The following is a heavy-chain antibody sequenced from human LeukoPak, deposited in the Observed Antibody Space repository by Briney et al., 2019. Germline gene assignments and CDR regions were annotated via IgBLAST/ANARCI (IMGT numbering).Heavy chain of an antibody. CDR2: IYTGGST. CDR3: ARDDGFS. V-gene: IGHV3-53*01. J-gene: IGHJ4*02. Sequence: GGSLRLSCAASGWPVSSYYMSWVRQAPGKGLEWVSVIYTGGSTYYADSVKGRFTISRDNSKNTLHLQMNSLRVEDTAVYYCARDDGFSWGQGTLVIVSS. CDR1: GWPVSSYY.